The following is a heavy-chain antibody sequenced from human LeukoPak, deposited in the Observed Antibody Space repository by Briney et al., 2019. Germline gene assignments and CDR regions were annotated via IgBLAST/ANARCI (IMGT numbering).Heavy chain of an antibody. Sequence: SETLSLTCTVSGGSVSSGDYYWTWIRQPPGKGLEFIGYIRNRGTPFYNPSLSSRVSISVDTSQTQFSLKLRSVTAADTAVYYCARLLVGANYFDYWGQGTLVTVSS. CDR2: IRNRGTP. J-gene: IGHJ4*02. CDR3: ARLLVGANYFDY. V-gene: IGHV4-30-4*08. CDR1: GGSVSSGDYY. D-gene: IGHD1-26*01.